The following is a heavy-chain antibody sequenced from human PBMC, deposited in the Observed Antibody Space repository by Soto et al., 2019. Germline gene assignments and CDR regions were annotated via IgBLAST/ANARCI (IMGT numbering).Heavy chain of an antibody. V-gene: IGHV1-3*01. CDR1: GYTFTSYA. CDR2: INAGNGNT. CDR3: ARGPDYYGSGSLVS. J-gene: IGHJ4*02. D-gene: IGHD3-10*01. Sequence: QVQLVQSGAEVKKPGASVKVSGKASGYTFTSYAMHWVRQAPGQRLEWMGWINAGNGNTKYSQKFQGRVTITRDTSASTAYMELSSLRAEDTAVYYCARGPDYYGSGSLVSWGQGTLVTVSS.